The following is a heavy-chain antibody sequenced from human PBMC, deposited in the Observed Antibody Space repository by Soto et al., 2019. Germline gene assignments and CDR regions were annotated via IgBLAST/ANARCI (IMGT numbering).Heavy chain of an antibody. D-gene: IGHD4-17*01. CDR3: ASYIHRYGDNATLSDY. CDR1: GGSISSGGYS. V-gene: IGHV4-30-2*01. CDR2: IYHSGST. J-gene: IGHJ4*02. Sequence: SETLSLTCAVSGGSISSGGYSWSWIRQPPGKGLEWIGYIYHSGSTYYNPSLKSRITISIDTSKNQFSLKLSSVTAADTAVYYCASYIHRYGDNATLSDYWGQGTLVTVS.